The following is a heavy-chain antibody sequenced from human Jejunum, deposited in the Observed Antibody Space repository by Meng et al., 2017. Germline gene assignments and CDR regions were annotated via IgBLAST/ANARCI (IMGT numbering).Heavy chain of an antibody. CDR1: YGSFSSYY. CDR3: ARSGQTTVTYLD. Sequence: QVQLQQWGAGLLKPSETLSLTCAVYYGSFSSYYWSWIRQPPGKGLEWIXEINRSGSPNYNPSLKSRVTMSVDTNHFSLTLTSVTAADTAVYYCARSGQTTVTYLDWGQGTLVTVSS. D-gene: IGHD4-11*01. J-gene: IGHJ4*02. V-gene: IGHV4-34*01. CDR2: INRSGSP.